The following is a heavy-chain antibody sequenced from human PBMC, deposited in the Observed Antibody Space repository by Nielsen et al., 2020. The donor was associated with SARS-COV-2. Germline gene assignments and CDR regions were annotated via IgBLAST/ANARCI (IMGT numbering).Heavy chain of an antibody. CDR1: GFTFSSYD. V-gene: IGHV3-13*04. D-gene: IGHD3-22*01. CDR2: IGTAGDT. CDR3: ARGSYYGGFDP. J-gene: IGHJ5*02. Sequence: GGSLRLSCAASGFTFSSYDMHWVRQATGKGLEWVSAIGTAGDTYYPGSVKGRFTISRVNAKNSLYLQMNSLRAGDTAVYYCARGSYYGGFDPWGQGTLVTVSS.